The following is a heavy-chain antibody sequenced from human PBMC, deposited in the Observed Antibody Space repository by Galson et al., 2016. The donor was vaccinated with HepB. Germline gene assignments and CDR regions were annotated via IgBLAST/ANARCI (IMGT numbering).Heavy chain of an antibody. CDR2: ITPNNGGT. CDR3: ARGKYDFATGPIQF. CDR1: GFTFTTYY. V-gene: IGHV1-2*02. D-gene: IGHD3/OR15-3a*01. J-gene: IGHJ4*02. Sequence: SVKVSCKASGFTFTTYYIQWLRQAPGQGLEWMGWITPNNGGTNYALKFQGRVTMTRDTSITTAYMELSSLKSDDTAVYYCARGKYDFATGPIQFWGQGTLVSVSS.